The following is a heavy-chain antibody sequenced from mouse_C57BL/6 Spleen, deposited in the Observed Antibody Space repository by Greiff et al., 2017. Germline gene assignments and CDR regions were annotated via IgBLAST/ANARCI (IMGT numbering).Heavy chain of an antibody. J-gene: IGHJ3*01. CDR3: ARDEYYGSSYDWFAY. D-gene: IGHD1-1*01. Sequence: ESGPGLVKPSQSLSLTCSVTGYSITSGYYWNWIRQFPGNKLEWMGYISYDGSNNYNPSLKNRISITRDTSKNQFFLKLNSVTTEDTATYYCARDEYYGSSYDWFAYWGQGTLVTVSA. CDR1: GYSITSGYY. CDR2: ISYDGSN. V-gene: IGHV3-6*01.